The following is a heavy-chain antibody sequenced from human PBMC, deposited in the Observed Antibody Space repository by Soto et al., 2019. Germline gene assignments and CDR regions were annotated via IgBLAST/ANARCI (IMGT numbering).Heavy chain of an antibody. V-gene: IGHV3-23*01. CDR1: GFTFSSYA. CDR2: ISSSGGST. CDR3: AKGKSSGGGWNDGMDV. J-gene: IGHJ6*02. Sequence: EVQLLESGGGLVQPGGSLRLSCAASGFTFSSYAMSWVRQAPGKGLEWVSVISSSGGSTYYADSVKGRFTISRDNSKNTLYLQMNSLRAEDTAVYYCAKGKSSGGGWNDGMDVWGQGTTVTVSS. D-gene: IGHD6-19*01.